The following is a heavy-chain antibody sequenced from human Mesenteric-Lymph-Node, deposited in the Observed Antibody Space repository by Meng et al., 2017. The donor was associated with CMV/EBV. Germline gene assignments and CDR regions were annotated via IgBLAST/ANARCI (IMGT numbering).Heavy chain of an antibody. Sequence: GGSLRLSCAASGFTFSSYAMHWVRQAPGKGLEWVAVISYDGSNKYYADSVKGRFTISRDNAKNSLYLQMNSLRAEDTAVYYCASSVVGATRYFQHWGQGTLVTVSS. D-gene: IGHD1-26*01. CDR1: GFTFSSYA. V-gene: IGHV3-30-3*01. CDR2: ISYDGSNK. J-gene: IGHJ1*01. CDR3: ASSVVGATRYFQH.